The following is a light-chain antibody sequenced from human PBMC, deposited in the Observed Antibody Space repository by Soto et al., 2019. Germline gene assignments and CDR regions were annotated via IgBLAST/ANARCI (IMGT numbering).Light chain of an antibody. Sequence: DIVMTQSPDSQAVSLGERATINCKSSQSVLYSSNNKNYLAWYQQKPGQPPKVLIYWASTRESGVPDRFSGSGSGTDFTLTISSLQAEDVAVYYCQQYYTTPWTFGQGTKVEIK. V-gene: IGKV4-1*01. CDR1: QSVLYSSNNKNY. CDR2: WAS. CDR3: QQYYTTPWT. J-gene: IGKJ1*01.